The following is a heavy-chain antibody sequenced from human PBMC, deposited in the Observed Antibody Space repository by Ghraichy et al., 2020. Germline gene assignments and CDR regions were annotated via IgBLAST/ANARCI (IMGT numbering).Heavy chain of an antibody. CDR1: GGSVSSSNYY. CDR3: ARVIGTVEVAGTGKYYFYY. J-gene: IGHJ4*01. V-gene: IGHV4-39*01. Sequence: SETLSLTCTVSGGSVSSSNYYWGWIRQPPGKGLEWIANIHHSGSTYYNPSLKSRVTISIDTSKNQFSLNVTSVTAADTAVYYCARVIGTVEVAGTGKYYFYYWGHGTLGTVSS. D-gene: IGHD6-19*01. CDR2: IHHSGST.